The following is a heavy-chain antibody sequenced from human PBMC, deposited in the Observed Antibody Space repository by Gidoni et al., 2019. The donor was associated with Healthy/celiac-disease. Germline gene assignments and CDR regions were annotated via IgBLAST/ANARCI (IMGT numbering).Heavy chain of an antibody. Sequence: ELQRLEFGGGLVQPGGSWRPSWPPSGFTFGSYALSWARRAPGKGLEWGSGISGCGGSTYYADSVKGRFTISRDNSKNTLYLQMNSLRAEDTAVYYCAKDRGMDVWGQGTTVTVSS. CDR2: ISGCGGST. CDR1: GFTFGSYA. V-gene: IGHV3-23*01. CDR3: AKDRGMDV. J-gene: IGHJ6*02.